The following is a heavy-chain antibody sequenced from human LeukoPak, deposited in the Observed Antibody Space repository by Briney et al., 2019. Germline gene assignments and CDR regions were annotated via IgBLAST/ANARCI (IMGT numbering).Heavy chain of an antibody. J-gene: IGHJ6*02. D-gene: IGHD3-3*01. CDR1: AGSFSGHY. V-gene: IGHV4-34*01. CDR2: ITDTGSS. CDR3: ARGTYYDFWSGYPLPPLKYYYGMDV. Sequence: SETLSLTCAVYAGSFSGHYCSWIRQAPGKGLEWVAEITDTGSSNYNPSLKSRVTISVDTSKNQFSLKLSSVTAADTAVYYCARGTYYDFWSGYPLPPLKYYYGMDVWGQGTTVTVSS.